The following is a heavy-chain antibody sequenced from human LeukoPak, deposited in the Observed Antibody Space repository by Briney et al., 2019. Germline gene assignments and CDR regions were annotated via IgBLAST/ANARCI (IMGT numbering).Heavy chain of an antibody. Sequence: PGGSLRLSCAASGFTFSSYSMSWVRQAPGKGLEWVSSISSSSSYIYYADSVKGRFTISRDNAKNSLYLQMNSLRAEDTAVYYCARDGPDDIVVVPAAIRRFDYWGQGTLVTVSS. CDR1: GFTFSSYS. J-gene: IGHJ4*02. V-gene: IGHV3-21*01. CDR2: ISSSSSYI. CDR3: ARDGPDDIVVVPAAIRRFDY. D-gene: IGHD2-2*02.